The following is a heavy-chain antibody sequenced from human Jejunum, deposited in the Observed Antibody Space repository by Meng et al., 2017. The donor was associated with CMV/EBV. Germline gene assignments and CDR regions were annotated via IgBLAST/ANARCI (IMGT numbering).Heavy chain of an antibody. CDR2: IYYSGST. Sequence: VPLQESRPGLVNPSQTLSLTCTVSGDSFNSPDYYWSWIRQPPEKGLEWIGYIYYSGSTYYNPSLKSRVSISGDTSNKQFSLKLTSVTAADTAVYYCARSPYSGSALPFFDYWGQGSLVTVSS. D-gene: IGHD1-26*01. CDR1: GDSFNSPDYY. V-gene: IGHV4-30-4*01. J-gene: IGHJ4*02. CDR3: ARSPYSGSALPFFDY.